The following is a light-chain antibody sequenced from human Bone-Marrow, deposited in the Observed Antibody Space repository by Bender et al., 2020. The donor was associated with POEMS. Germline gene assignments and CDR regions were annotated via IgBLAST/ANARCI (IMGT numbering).Light chain of an antibody. CDR3: QTWGTGFVV. CDR1: SGHSGYA. V-gene: IGLV4-69*01. CDR2: IWSNGRH. J-gene: IGLJ2*01. Sequence: QVVLTQSPSASAPLGASVKLTCTLDSGHSGYAIAWHQQQPERGPRFLMNIWSNGRHNKGDGIPDRFSGSRSGAECYLTISSLQSDDEADYYCQTWGTGFVVFGGGTKLTVL.